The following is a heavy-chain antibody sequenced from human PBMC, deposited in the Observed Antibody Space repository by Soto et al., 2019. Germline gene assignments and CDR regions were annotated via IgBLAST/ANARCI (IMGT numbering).Heavy chain of an antibody. CDR2: IYYSGST. J-gene: IGHJ5*02. D-gene: IGHD1-26*01. Sequence: SETLSLTCSVSGGSISSYYWNWIRQPPGKGLEWIGHIYYSGSTNYNPSLKSRVTISVDTSKNQFSLKLSSVTAADTAVYYCARDGSGSYFNWFDPWGQGTLVTVSS. V-gene: IGHV4-59*01. CDR1: GGSISSYY. CDR3: ARDGSGSYFNWFDP.